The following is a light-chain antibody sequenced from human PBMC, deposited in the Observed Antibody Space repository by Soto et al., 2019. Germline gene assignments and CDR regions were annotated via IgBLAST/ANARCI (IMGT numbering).Light chain of an antibody. V-gene: IGKV3-15*01. CDR3: QRYNNRLT. Sequence: EIVMTQSPATLSVSPGERATLSCRASQSVSSNLAWYQQKPGQAPRLLIYGASTRATGIPARFSGSGSGTEFTLTISSLQSEDFAVYYCQRYNNRLTFGQGTKVEIK. CDR1: QSVSSN. CDR2: GAS. J-gene: IGKJ1*01.